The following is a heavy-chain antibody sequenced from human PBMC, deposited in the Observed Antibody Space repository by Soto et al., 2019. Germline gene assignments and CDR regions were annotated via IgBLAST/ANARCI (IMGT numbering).Heavy chain of an antibody. V-gene: IGHV1-18*01. J-gene: IGHJ4*02. CDR3: ARPLQQLAPNFDY. Sequence: EASVKVSCKAPGYTLTSYGISWVRQAPGQGLEWMGWIIANNGNTNYAQKLQGRVTMTTDTSTNTAYMELRSLRSDDTAVYYCARPLQQLAPNFDYWGQGTLVTVSS. CDR2: IIANNGNT. D-gene: IGHD6-13*01. CDR1: GYTLTSYG.